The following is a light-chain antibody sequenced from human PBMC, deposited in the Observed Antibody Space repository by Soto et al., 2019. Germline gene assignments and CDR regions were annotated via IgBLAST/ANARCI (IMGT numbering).Light chain of an antibody. CDR1: QSVSSSY. Sequence: EIVLTQSPGTLSLSPGERATLSCRASQSVSSSYLAWYQQKPGQAPRLLIYGASSRATGIPDRFSGRGSGTDFALTISRLEPEDFAVYYCQQRYNWPWTFGQGTKVDI. J-gene: IGKJ1*01. CDR3: QQRYNWPWT. CDR2: GAS. V-gene: IGKV3D-20*02.